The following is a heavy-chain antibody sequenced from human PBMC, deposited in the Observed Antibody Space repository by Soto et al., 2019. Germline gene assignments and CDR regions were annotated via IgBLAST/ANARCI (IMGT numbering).Heavy chain of an antibody. Sequence: GGSLRLSCAASGFTFSSYAMHWVRQAPGKGLEWVAVISYDGSNKYYADSVKGRFTISRDNSKNTLYLQMNSLRAEDTAVYYCARGYYDSSGYYLYIDYWGQGTLVTVSS. CDR2: ISYDGSNK. V-gene: IGHV3-30-3*01. J-gene: IGHJ4*02. CDR3: ARGYYDSSGYYLYIDY. CDR1: GFTFSSYA. D-gene: IGHD3-22*01.